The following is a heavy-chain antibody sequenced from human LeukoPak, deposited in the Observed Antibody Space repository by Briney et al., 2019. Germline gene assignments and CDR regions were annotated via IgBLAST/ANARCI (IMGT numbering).Heavy chain of an antibody. Sequence: PGGSLRLSCAVSGFTVSSNYMTWVRQAPGKGLEWVSVIHSGDNTYYADSVKGRFTISRDNSKNTLYLQMNSLRVEDTAVYYCAKFLSYGWFDPWGQGTLATVSS. V-gene: IGHV3-53*01. CDR2: IHSGDNT. D-gene: IGHD3-3*01. CDR1: GFTVSSNY. CDR3: AKFLSYGWFDP. J-gene: IGHJ5*02.